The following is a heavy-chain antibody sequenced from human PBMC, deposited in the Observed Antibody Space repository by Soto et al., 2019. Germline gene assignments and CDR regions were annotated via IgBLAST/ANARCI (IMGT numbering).Heavy chain of an antibody. CDR3: ARQTSWTRPYYYYYYMDV. CDR2: MNPNSGNT. CDR1: GYTFTRYD. D-gene: IGHD6-13*01. J-gene: IGHJ6*03. Sequence: ASVKVSCQASGYTFTRYDINRVRQATGQGLEGMGWMNPNSGNTGYAQKFQGRVTMTRNTSISTAYMELSSLRSEDTAVYYCARQTSWTRPYYYYYYMDVWGKGTTVTVSS. V-gene: IGHV1-8*01.